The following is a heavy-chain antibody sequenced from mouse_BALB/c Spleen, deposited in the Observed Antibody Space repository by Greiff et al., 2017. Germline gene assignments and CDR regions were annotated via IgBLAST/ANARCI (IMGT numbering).Heavy chain of an antibody. V-gene: IGHV5-6*01. CDR2: ISSGGSYT. CDR3: ARHRGDGYSLFDY. CDR1: GFTFSSYG. J-gene: IGHJ2*01. Sequence: EVQLVESGGDLVKPGGSLKLSCAASGFTFSSYGMSWVRQTPDKRLEWVATISSGGSYTYYPDSVKGRFTISRDNAKNTLYLQMSSLKSEDTAMYYCARHRGDGYSLFDYWGQGTTLTVSS. D-gene: IGHD2-3*01.